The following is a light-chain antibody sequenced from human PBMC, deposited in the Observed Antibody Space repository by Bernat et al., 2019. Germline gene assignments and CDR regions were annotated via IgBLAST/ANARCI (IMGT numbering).Light chain of an antibody. Sequence: DIQMTQSPSSLSASVVDRVTISCRASQDIRNGLSWYQQKPVKAPQRLIYLASSLQSGVPSRFSGSGSGTEFTLTISSLQPEDFATYYCLQHSTFPWTFGQGTKVDIK. CDR1: QDIRNG. CDR2: LAS. V-gene: IGKV1-17*01. CDR3: LQHSTFPWT. J-gene: IGKJ1*01.